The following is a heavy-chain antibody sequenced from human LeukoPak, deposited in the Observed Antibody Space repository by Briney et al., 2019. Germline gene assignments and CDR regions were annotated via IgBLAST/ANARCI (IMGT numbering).Heavy chain of an antibody. J-gene: IGHJ4*02. CDR1: GYTFTGYY. Sequence: ASVKVSFKASGYTFTGYYMHWVRQAPGQGLEWMGWINPNSGGTNYAQKFQGRVTMTRDTSISTAYMELSRLRSDDTAVYYCARPNLPNTRCAGGDYWGQGTLVTVSS. CDR3: ARPNLPNTRCAGGDY. D-gene: IGHD1/OR15-1a*01. V-gene: IGHV1-2*02. CDR2: INPNSGGT.